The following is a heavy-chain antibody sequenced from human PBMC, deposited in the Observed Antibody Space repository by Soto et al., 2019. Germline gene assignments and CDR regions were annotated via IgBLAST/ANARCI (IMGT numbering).Heavy chain of an antibody. CDR3: ARGSGIVALPGELEDVNYDF. CDR2: ISESGST. Sequence: QVQLQQWGAGLVKPSETLSLSCAVYGQSFSGHSWAWIRQPPGKGLEWIGEISESGSTYYNPSLKSRVTISTDTSKNQFSLKLSSVTGVGTAAYFCARGSGIVALPGELEDVNYDFWGQGTLVNVSS. J-gene: IGHJ4*02. CDR1: GQSFSGHS. V-gene: IGHV4-34*01. D-gene: IGHD1-1*01.